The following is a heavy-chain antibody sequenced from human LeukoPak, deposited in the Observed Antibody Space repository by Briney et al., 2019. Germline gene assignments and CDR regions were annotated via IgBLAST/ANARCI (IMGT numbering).Heavy chain of an antibody. V-gene: IGHV4-30-4*01. Sequence: PSETLSLTCTVSGGSISSGDHYWSWIRQPPGKGLEWIGYIYYSGSTSGSTTYYNSSLKSRVTVSVDTSKNQFSLKLRSVTAADTAVYYCASGGADSGSLFDYWGQGTLVTVSS. CDR3: ASGGADSGSLFDY. D-gene: IGHD5-12*01. CDR1: GGSISSGDHY. CDR2: IYYSGSTSGSTT. J-gene: IGHJ4*02.